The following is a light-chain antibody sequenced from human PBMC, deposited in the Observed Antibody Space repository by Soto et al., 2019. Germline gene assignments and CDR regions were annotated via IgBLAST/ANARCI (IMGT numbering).Light chain of an antibody. CDR3: SSYTSSSGV. CDR2: EVS. V-gene: IGLV2-14*01. Sequence: QSVLTQPASVSGSPGQSITISCTGTSSDVGGYNYVSWYQQHPGKAPKLMIYEVSNRPSGVSNRFSGSKSSNTASLTISGLQAEDEADYYCSSYTSSSGVFGGGTKLTVL. J-gene: IGLJ2*01. CDR1: SSDVGGYNY.